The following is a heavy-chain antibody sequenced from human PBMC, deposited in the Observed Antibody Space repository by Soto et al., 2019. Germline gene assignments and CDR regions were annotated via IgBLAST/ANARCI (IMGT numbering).Heavy chain of an antibody. CDR2: IIPILGIA. J-gene: IGHJ3*02. CDR3: ARPGIAVAGKRGGDAFDI. CDR1: GGTFSSYT. Sequence: QVPLVQSGAEVKKPGSSVKVSCKASGGTFSSYTISWVRQAPGQGLEWMGRIIPILGIANYAQKFQGRVTITADKSTSTAYMELSSLRSEDTAVYYCARPGIAVAGKRGGDAFDIWGQGTMVTVSS. D-gene: IGHD6-19*01. V-gene: IGHV1-69*02.